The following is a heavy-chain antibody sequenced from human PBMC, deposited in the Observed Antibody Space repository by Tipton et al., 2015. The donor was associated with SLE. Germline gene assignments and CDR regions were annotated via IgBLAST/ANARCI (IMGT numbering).Heavy chain of an antibody. CDR3: AGAWQGYCSGGTCYVLDY. V-gene: IGHV3-9*01. Sequence: SLRLSCEASGFTFDDYAMHWVRQAPAKGLEWVSGLNWNNSTIAYADSVKGRFTISRDNAKNSLYLHMNSLRPEDTALYYCAGAWQGYCSGGTCYVLDYWGQGTLVTVSS. D-gene: IGHD2-15*01. CDR2: LNWNNSTI. CDR1: GFTFDDYA. J-gene: IGHJ4*02.